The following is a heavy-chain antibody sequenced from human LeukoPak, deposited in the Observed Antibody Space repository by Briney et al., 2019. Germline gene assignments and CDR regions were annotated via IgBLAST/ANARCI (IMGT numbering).Heavy chain of an antibody. CDR1: GFTFSSYA. V-gene: IGHV3-23*01. J-gene: IGHJ3*02. CDR2: ISGSGGST. D-gene: IGHD6-13*01. Sequence: GGSLRLSCAASGFTFSSYAMSWVRQAPGKGLEWVSAISGSGGSTYYADPVKGRFTISRDNSKNTLYLQMNSLRAEDTAVYYCAKDQARKYSSSRRDAFDIWGQGTMVTVSS. CDR3: AKDQARKYSSSRRDAFDI.